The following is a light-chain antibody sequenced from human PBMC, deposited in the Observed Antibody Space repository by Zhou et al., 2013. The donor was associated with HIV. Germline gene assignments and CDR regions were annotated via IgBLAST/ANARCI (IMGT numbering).Light chain of an antibody. J-gene: IGKJ1*01. CDR2: GAS. CDR1: QSVSNNY. CDR3: QQYGGSPWT. Sequence: VLTQSPGTLSLSPGERATLSCRASQSVSNNYLAWYQQKPGQAPRLLIYGASSRATGIPDKFTGSGSGTDFTFTIARLEPEDFAVYYCQQYGGSPWTFGQGPRWTSN. V-gene: IGKV3-20*01.